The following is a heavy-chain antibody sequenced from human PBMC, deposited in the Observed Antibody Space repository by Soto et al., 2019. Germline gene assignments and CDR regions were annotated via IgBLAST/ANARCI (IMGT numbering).Heavy chain of an antibody. CDR1: GGSISTGGYY. D-gene: IGHD4-17*01. V-gene: IGHV4-31*11. J-gene: IGHJ4*02. CDR3: ARGLSVTLFDN. Sequence: QVQLQESGPGLVKPSQTLSLTCAVSGGSISTGGYYWTWIRQHPGKGLEWIGYIYYSGSTYYNPSLKSRVSISVDTSKNQFSLKLSSVTAADTAVYYCARGLSVTLFDNWGQGTLVTVSS. CDR2: IYYSGST.